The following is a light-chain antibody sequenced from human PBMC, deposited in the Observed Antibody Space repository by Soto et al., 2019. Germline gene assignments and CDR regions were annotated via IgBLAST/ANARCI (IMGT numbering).Light chain of an antibody. CDR3: CSCAGGVV. CDR1: SSDVGSYKF. CDR2: EGN. V-gene: IGLV2-23*01. Sequence: QSALTQPASVSGSPGLSITIYCTGTSSDVGSYKFVSWYQQHPDKAPKLIVYEGNKRASGVSDRFSGSKSGNTASLTISGLQAEDEADYYCCSCAGGVVFGGGTKLTVL. J-gene: IGLJ2*01.